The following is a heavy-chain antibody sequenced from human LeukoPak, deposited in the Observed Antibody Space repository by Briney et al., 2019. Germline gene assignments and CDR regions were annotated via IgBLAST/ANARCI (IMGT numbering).Heavy chain of an antibody. V-gene: IGHV3-23*01. CDR2: ISTNGGST. CDR1: GFTLSSYA. D-gene: IGHD3-22*01. CDR3: SVMHRYYDGSGYWVQ. J-gene: IGHJ4*02. Sequence: LSGGSLRLSCEASGFTLSSYAMSWVRQAPGKGLEWVSGISTNGGSTSYADSVKGWLTISRDNPRNMLYMEMNSLRAEDTAVYYCSVMHRYYDGSGYWVQWGQGTLVTVSS.